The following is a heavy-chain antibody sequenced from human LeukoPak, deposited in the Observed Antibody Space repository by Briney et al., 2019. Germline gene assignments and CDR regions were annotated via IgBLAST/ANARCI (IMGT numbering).Heavy chain of an antibody. J-gene: IGHJ4*02. CDR1: GGSFSAYC. CDR3: ARSKSADYSSSVLYYFDY. CDR2: INHSGST. Sequence: SETLSLTCAVYGGSFSAYCWSWIRQPPGKGLEWIGEINHSGSTNYNPSLKSRVTISVDTSKNQFSLKLSSVTAADTAVYYCARSKSADYSSSVLYYFDYWGQGTLVTVSS. D-gene: IGHD6-6*01. V-gene: IGHV4-34*01.